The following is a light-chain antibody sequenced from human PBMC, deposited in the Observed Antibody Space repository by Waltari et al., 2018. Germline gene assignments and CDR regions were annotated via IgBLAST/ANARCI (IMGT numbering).Light chain of an antibody. CDR3: SSYTSSSTRV. Sequence: QSALTQPASVSGSPGQSITISCTGTSRDVGGYNYISWYQQHPGKAPKLLICDVSNRPSGVSNRFSGSKSGNTASLTISGLQAEDEADYYCSSYTSSSTRVFGGGTKLTVL. CDR2: DVS. V-gene: IGLV2-14*03. CDR1: SRDVGGYNY. J-gene: IGLJ2*01.